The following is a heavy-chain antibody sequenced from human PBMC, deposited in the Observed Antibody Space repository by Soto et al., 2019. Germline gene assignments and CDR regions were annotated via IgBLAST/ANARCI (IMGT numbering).Heavy chain of an antibody. CDR1: GGSVSSGSYY. D-gene: IGHD4-17*01. Sequence: SETRSLTCTVSGGSVSSGSYYWSWIRQPPGKGLEWIGYIYYSGSTNYNPSLKSRVTISVDTSKNQFSLKLSSVTAADTAVYYCARTHYGDSPNWFDPWGQGTLVTVSS. V-gene: IGHV4-61*01. CDR3: ARTHYGDSPNWFDP. J-gene: IGHJ5*02. CDR2: IYYSGST.